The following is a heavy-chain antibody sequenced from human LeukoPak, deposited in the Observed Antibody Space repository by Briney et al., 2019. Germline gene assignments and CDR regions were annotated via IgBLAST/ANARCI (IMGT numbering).Heavy chain of an antibody. CDR2: IYYSGST. Sequence: SETLSLTCTVSGGPIRSYYWSWIRQPPGKGLEWIGHIYYSGSTNYSPSLKSRVTMSVDTSKNQFSLKLSSVTAADTAVYYCASSYYDVLTGSTLEMDVWGKGTTVTVSS. V-gene: IGHV4-59*01. D-gene: IGHD3-9*01. CDR1: GGPIRSYY. CDR3: ASSYYDVLTGSTLEMDV. J-gene: IGHJ6*04.